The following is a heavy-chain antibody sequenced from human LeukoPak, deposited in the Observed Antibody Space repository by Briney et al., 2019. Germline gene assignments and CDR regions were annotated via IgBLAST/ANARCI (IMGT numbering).Heavy chain of an antibody. Sequence: SVKVSCKASGGTFSSYAISWVRQAPGQGLEWMGEIIPIFGTANYAQKFQGRVTITADESTSTAYMELSSLRSEDTAVYYCARAPTVYSGYAEGSGAFDIWGQGTMVTVSS. J-gene: IGHJ3*02. V-gene: IGHV1-69*13. CDR1: GGTFSSYA. CDR3: ARAPTVYSGYAEGSGAFDI. D-gene: IGHD5-12*01. CDR2: IIPIFGTA.